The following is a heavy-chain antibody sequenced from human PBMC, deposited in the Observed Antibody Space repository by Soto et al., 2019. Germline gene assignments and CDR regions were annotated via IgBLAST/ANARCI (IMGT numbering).Heavy chain of an antibody. CDR2: IIPIFGTA. Sequence: SVKVSCKASGGTFSSYAISWVRQAPGQGLEWMGGIIPIFGTANYAQKFQGRVTITADKSTSTAYMELSSLRSEDTAVYYCARAGDYSKTHYYYGMDVWGQGTTVTVSS. CDR1: GGTFSSYA. D-gene: IGHD4-4*01. J-gene: IGHJ6*02. V-gene: IGHV1-69*06. CDR3: ARAGDYSKTHYYYGMDV.